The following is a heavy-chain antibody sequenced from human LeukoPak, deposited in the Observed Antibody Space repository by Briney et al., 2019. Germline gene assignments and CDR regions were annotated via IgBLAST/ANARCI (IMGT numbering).Heavy chain of an antibody. CDR1: GGSISASGHY. J-gene: IGHJ6*02. V-gene: IGHV4-39*07. CDR2: VNLGGST. CDR3: ARERRLWSGGYYGMDV. Sequence: SETLSLTCTVSGGSISASGHYWGWIRQPPGKGLEWIGDVNLGGSTNYTPSLKSRVTISVDTSKNQFSLKLSSVTAADTAVYYCARERRLWSGGYYGMDVWGQGTTVTVSS. D-gene: IGHD3-3*01.